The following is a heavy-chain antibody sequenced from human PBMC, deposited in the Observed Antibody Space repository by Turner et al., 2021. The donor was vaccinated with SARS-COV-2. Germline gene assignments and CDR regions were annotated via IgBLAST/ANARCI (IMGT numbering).Heavy chain of an antibody. CDR2: ITGGGRNT. J-gene: IGHJ4*02. Sequence: PGRGLEWVSMITGGGRNTDYADFVRGRVAVSRDSSKITLFLQINSLTEEVHAFYYYAKDIYVSSASYQAVFDLWGQGTLVTVSS. D-gene: IGHD3-10*01. V-gene: IGHV3-43*02. CDR3: AKDIYVSSASYQAVFDL.